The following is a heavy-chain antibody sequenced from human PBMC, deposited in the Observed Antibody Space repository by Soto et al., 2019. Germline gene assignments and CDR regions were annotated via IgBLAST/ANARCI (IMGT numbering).Heavy chain of an antibody. J-gene: IGHJ4*02. Sequence: ASVKVSCKASGYTFTSYGISWVRQAPGQGLEWMGWIRAYNGNTNYPQKLRGRVTITTDTSTSTVYLELRSLRSDDTAVYYCAREGPPSLNWGKGTLVTVSS. CDR1: GYTFTSYG. CDR3: AREGPPSLN. V-gene: IGHV1-18*01. CDR2: IRAYNGNT. D-gene: IGHD2-2*01.